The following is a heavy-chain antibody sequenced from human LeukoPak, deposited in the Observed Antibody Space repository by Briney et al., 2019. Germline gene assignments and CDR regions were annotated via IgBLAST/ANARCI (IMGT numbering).Heavy chain of an antibody. CDR3: AKDTRGVIILKAFDI. CDR2: ISWNSGSI. J-gene: IGHJ3*02. Sequence: GGSLRLSCAASGFTFDDYAMHWVRQAPGKGLEWVPGISWNSGSIGYADSVKGRFTISRDNAKNSLYLQMNSLRAEDTALYYCAKDTRGVIILKAFDIWGQGTMVTVSS. CDR1: GFTFDDYA. D-gene: IGHD3-10*01. V-gene: IGHV3-9*01.